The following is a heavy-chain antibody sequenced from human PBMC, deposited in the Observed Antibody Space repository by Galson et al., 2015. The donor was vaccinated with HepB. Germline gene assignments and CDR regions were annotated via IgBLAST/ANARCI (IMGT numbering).Heavy chain of an antibody. CDR3: AKSHYYDSSGYSPDYYCYGMDV. CDR2: ISYDGSNK. D-gene: IGHD3-22*01. CDR1: GFTFSSYG. Sequence: SLRLSCAASGFTFSSYGMHWVRQAPGKGLEWVAVISYDGSNKYYADSVKGRFTISRENSKNTLYLQMNSLRAEDTAVYYCAKSHYYDSSGYSPDYYCYGMDVWGQGTTVTVSS. V-gene: IGHV3-30*18. J-gene: IGHJ6*02.